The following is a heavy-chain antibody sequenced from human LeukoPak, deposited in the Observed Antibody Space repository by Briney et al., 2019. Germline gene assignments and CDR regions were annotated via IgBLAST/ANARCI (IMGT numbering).Heavy chain of an antibody. V-gene: IGHV1-2*02. CDR1: GYTFTGYY. CDR2: INPNSGGT. CDR3: ARVRFNYYYYMDV. D-gene: IGHD3-3*01. J-gene: IGHJ6*03. Sequence: GASVKVSCKASGYTFTGYYMHWVRQAPGQGLEWMGWINPNSGGTNYAQKFQGRVTMTRDTSISTAYMELSRLRSDDTAVYYCARVRFNYYYYMDVWGKGTTVTVSS.